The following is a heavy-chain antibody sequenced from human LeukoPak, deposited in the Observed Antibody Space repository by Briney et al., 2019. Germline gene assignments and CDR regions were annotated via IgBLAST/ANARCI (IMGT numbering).Heavy chain of an antibody. Sequence: SETLSLTCTVSGGSISSGGYYWSWIRQHPGKGLEWIGYIYYSGSTYYNPSLKSRVTISVDTSKNQFSLKLSSVTAADTAVYYCAREDSLNYYYGMDVWGQGTTVTVSS. CDR2: IYYSGST. CDR3: AREDSLNYYYGMDV. CDR1: GGSISSGGYY. J-gene: IGHJ6*02. D-gene: IGHD2-15*01. V-gene: IGHV4-31*03.